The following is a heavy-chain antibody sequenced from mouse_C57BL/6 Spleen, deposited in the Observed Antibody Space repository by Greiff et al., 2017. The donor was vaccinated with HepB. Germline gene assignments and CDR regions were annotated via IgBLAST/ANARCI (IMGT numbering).Heavy chain of an antibody. Sequence: VQLQQSGAELVRPGASVTLSCKASGYTFTDYEMHWVKQTPVHGLEWIGAIDPETGGTAYNQKFKGKAILTADKSSSTAYMELRSLTSEDSAVSYCTRALPYGYDPYYYAMDYWGQGSSVTVSS. CDR2: IDPETGGT. CDR3: TRALPYGYDPYYYAMDY. D-gene: IGHD2-2*01. J-gene: IGHJ4*01. V-gene: IGHV1-15*01. CDR1: GYTFTDYE.